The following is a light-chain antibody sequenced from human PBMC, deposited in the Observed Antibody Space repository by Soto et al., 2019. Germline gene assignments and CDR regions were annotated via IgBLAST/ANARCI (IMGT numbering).Light chain of an antibody. J-gene: IGKJ1*01. Sequence: DIQMTQSPSSLSASVGDRVTITCRASQGISTYLNWYQQKPGKAPKLLIYAASSLQSGVPSRFCGSGSGTDFTLTISSLQPEDFATYYCQQSYSLRTFGPGTKVEIK. CDR1: QGISTY. CDR3: QQSYSLRT. CDR2: AAS. V-gene: IGKV1-39*01.